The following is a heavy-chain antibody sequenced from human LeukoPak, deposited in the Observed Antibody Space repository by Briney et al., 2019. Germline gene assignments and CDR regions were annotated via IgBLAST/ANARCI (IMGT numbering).Heavy chain of an antibody. J-gene: IGHJ4*02. CDR2: IKQDGSEK. V-gene: IGHV3-7*01. CDR3: ARTVGARPFAY. Sequence: GGSLRLSCAVSGFTFNSYWMSWVRQAPGQGLEWVANIKQDGSEKYYVDSVKGRFTISRDNAQNSLYLQMNSLRADDTAVYYCARTVGARPFAYWGQGTLVTVSS. CDR1: GFTFNSYW. D-gene: IGHD1-26*01.